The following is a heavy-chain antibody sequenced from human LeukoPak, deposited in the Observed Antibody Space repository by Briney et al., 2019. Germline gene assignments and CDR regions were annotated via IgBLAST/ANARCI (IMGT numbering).Heavy chain of an antibody. CDR2: IYPGDSDT. Sequence: PGGSLQISCKGSGYIFTSYWIAWVRQMPGKGLEWMGIIYPGDSDTRYSPSFQGQVTISADKSISTASLQWSGLKASDTAMFYCARCLRDYGSGSYSYDYWGRGTLVPVSS. V-gene: IGHV5-51*01. CDR3: ARCLRDYGSGSYSYDY. D-gene: IGHD3-10*01. CDR1: GYIFTSYW. J-gene: IGHJ4*02.